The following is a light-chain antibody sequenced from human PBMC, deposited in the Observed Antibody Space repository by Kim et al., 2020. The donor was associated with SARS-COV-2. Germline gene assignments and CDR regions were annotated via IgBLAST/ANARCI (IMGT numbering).Light chain of an antibody. CDR2: NKY. CDR1: ILRTYY. V-gene: IGLV3-19*01. J-gene: IGLJ2*01. CDR3: NSRDRSGDHVV. Sequence: ALGQTVSITCQGDILRTYYGSWYQQKPGQAPLLVIYNKYSRPSGIPDRFSASTSGNTASLTITGAQAEDEADYYCNSRDRSGDHVVFGGGTQLTVL.